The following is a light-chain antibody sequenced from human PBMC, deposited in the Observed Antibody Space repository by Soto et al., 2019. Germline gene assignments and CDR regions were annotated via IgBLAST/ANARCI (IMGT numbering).Light chain of an antibody. J-gene: IGKJ5*01. Sequence: ILLTQSPATLALSPGERATLSCRASQSVSSYLAWYQQQRDQSPRLLIYDASNRATGIPTRFSGSGSGTNFTLTDSRLELEDFAVYYCQPRSNWSITFGQGTRLEI. V-gene: IGKV3-11*01. CDR1: QSVSSY. CDR3: QPRSNWSIT. CDR2: DAS.